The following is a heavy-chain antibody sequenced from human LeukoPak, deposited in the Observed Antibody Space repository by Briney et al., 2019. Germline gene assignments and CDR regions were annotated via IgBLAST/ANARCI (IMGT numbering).Heavy chain of an antibody. J-gene: IGHJ4*02. CDR3: ARDPNDYVWGSYLPEPFDY. V-gene: IGHV3-21*01. CDR1: GFTFSSYS. CDR2: ISSSSSYI. Sequence: PGGSLRLSCAASGFTFSSYSMNWVRQAPGKGLEWVSSISSSSSYIYYADSVKGRFTISRDNAKNSLYLQMNSLRAEDTAVYYCARDPNDYVWGSYLPEPFDYWGQGTLVTVSS. D-gene: IGHD3-16*02.